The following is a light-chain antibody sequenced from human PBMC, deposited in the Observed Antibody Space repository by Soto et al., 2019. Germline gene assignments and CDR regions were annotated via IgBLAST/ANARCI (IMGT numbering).Light chain of an antibody. CDR3: SSYTSSYTWV. CDR2: GVS. CDR1: SNDVGGYNY. Sequence: QSVLTQPASVSGSPGQSITISCTGTSNDVGGYNYVSWYQQHPGKAPKLLMYGVSDRPSGVSNRFSGSKSGNAASLTISGLQAEDEGDYYCSSYTSSYTWVFGGGTKVTVL. J-gene: IGLJ3*02. V-gene: IGLV2-14*03.